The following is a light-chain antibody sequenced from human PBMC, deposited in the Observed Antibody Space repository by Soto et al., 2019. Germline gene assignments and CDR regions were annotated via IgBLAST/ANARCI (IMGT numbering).Light chain of an antibody. CDR2: DVS. Sequence: QSALTQPASVSGSPGQSITISCTGTSSDVGGYNYVSWYQQHTGEAPKVMIYDVSNRPSGVSNRFSGSKSGNTASLTIAGLEAEDEADYYCSSYTSSSTRVFGGGTKLTVL. V-gene: IGLV2-14*01. CDR1: SSDVGGYNY. CDR3: SSYTSSSTRV. J-gene: IGLJ3*02.